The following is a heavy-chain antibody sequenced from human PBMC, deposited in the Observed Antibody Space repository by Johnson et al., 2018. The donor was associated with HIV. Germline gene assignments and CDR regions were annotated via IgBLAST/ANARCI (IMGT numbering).Heavy chain of an antibody. J-gene: IGHJ3*02. Sequence: QVQLVESGGGLVKPGGSLRLSCAASGFTFSTYPMHWVRQAPGKGLEWVAVISYDGGNKYYAASVKGRFTISSDYSENTLYLQMNSLRAEDTAVYYCAKGHSSGYPKDAFDMWGQGTMVIVSS. V-gene: IGHV3-30*04. CDR1: GFTFSTYP. CDR2: ISYDGGNK. D-gene: IGHD3-22*01. CDR3: AKGHSSGYPKDAFDM.